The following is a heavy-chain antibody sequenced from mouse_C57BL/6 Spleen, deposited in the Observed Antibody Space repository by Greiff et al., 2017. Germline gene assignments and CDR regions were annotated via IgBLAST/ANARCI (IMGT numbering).Heavy chain of an antibody. Sequence: QVQLQQPGAELVMPGASVKLSCKASGYTFTSYWMHWVKQRPGQGLEWIGEIDPSDSYTNYNQKFKGKSTLTGDKSSSTAYMQLSSLTSEDSAVYYCARGLHGYGSSPLDYWGQGTSVTVSS. J-gene: IGHJ4*01. CDR2: IDPSDSYT. CDR3: ARGLHGYGSSPLDY. D-gene: IGHD1-1*01. V-gene: IGHV1-69*01. CDR1: GYTFTSYW.